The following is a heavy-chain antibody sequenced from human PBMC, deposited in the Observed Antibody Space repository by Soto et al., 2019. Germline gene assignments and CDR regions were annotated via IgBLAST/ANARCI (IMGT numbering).Heavy chain of an antibody. V-gene: IGHV4-30-4*01. CDR3: ARGMTTGEVNY. D-gene: IGHD4-17*01. CDR1: GGSISSGDYY. J-gene: IGHJ4*02. Sequence: SETLSLTCTVSGGSISSGDYYWSWIRQPPGKGLEWIGYIYYSGSTYYNPSLKSRVTISVDTSKNQFSLKLSSVTAADTAVYYCARGMTTGEVNYWGQGTLVTVSS. CDR2: IYYSGST.